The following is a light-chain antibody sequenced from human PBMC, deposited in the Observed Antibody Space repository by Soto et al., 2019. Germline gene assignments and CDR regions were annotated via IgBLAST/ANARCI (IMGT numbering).Light chain of an antibody. J-gene: IGLJ2*01. CDR3: TAWDDSLNGFV. Sequence: QAVVTQPPSASGPPGQRVTISCSGGSSNIGSNSVSWYQQLPGTAPKLLIYISDQRPSGVPDRFSGSKSGTSASLAISGLQSEDEADYYCTAWDDSLNGFVFGGGTKVTVL. CDR2: ISD. CDR1: SSNIGSNS. V-gene: IGLV1-44*01.